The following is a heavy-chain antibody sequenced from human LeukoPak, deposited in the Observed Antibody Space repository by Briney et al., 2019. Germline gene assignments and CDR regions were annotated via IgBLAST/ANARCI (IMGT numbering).Heavy chain of an antibody. CDR3: AKDHLPGIVVADRDY. J-gene: IGHJ4*02. Sequence: AGGSLRLSCAAAGFIFDDYAMTWVRQVPGKGLEWVSALNWNGGNTHYADSVKGRFTISRDNSKNTLYLQINSLRAEDTAIYYCAKDHLPGIVVADRDYWGQGTLVTVSS. V-gene: IGHV3-20*04. D-gene: IGHD6-19*01. CDR2: LNWNGGNT. CDR1: GFIFDDYA.